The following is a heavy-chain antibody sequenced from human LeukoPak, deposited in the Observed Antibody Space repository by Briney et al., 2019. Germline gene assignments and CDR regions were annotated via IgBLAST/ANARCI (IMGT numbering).Heavy chain of an antibody. D-gene: IGHD3-10*01. CDR1: GGTFSSYA. V-gene: IGHV1-2*02. CDR2: INPNSGGT. J-gene: IGHJ5*02. Sequence: VASVKVSCKASGGTFSSYAISWVRQAPGQGLEWMGWINPNSGGTNYAQKFQGRVTMTRDTSISTAYMELSRLRSDDTAVYYCARDITMVRGVIHWFDPWGQGTLVTVSS. CDR3: ARDITMVRGVIHWFDP.